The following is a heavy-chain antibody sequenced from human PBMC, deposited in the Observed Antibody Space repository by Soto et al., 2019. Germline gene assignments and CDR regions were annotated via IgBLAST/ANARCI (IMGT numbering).Heavy chain of an antibody. Sequence: QVQLQQWGAGLLKPSETLSLTCAVYGGSFSGYYWSWLRQPPGKGLEWIGEINHSGSTNYNPSLKSRVTISVETSKNQFSLRLSSVTAADTAVYYCARTMCGSSSCRPNFDNWGQGTLVTVSS. V-gene: IGHV4-34*01. CDR1: GGSFSGYY. CDR3: ARTMCGSSSCRPNFDN. CDR2: INHSGST. J-gene: IGHJ4*02. D-gene: IGHD2-15*01.